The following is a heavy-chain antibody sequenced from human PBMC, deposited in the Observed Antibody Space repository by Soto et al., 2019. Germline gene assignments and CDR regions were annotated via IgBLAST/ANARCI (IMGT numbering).Heavy chain of an antibody. CDR2: IYHSGST. J-gene: IGHJ3*02. D-gene: IGHD3-10*01. CDR3: ARVWGGAFDI. Sequence: TLSLTCAVSGGSISSGGYSWSWIRQPPGKGLEWIGYIYHSGSTYYNPSLKSRVTISVDRSKNQFSLKLSSVTAADTAVYYCARVWGGAFDIWGQGTMV. CDR1: GGSISSGGYS. V-gene: IGHV4-30-2*01.